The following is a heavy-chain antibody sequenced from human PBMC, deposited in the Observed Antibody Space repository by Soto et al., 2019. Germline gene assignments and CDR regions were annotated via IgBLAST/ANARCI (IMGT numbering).Heavy chain of an antibody. D-gene: IGHD5-12*01. CDR2: IKQDGSEK. Sequence: EVQLVESGGGLVQPGGSLRLSCAASGFTFSSYWMSWVRQAPGKGLEWVANIKQDGSEKYYVDSVKGRFTISRDNAKNSLYLQMNSLRAEDTAVYYCARDNRGGYASNWYFDLWGRGTLVTVSS. CDR3: ARDNRGGYASNWYFDL. CDR1: GFTFSSYW. J-gene: IGHJ2*01. V-gene: IGHV3-7*03.